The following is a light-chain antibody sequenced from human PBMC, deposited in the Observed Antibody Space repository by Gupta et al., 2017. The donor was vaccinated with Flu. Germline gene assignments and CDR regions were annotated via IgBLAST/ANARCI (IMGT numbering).Light chain of an antibody. CDR2: GNN. J-gene: IGLJ3*02. CDR1: SSDIGAGYD. CDR3: QSYDSSLSGSV. Sequence: QSVLTQPPSVSGAPGPRLTISCTGSSSDIGAGYDVHWYQQVPGTPPKLLIYGNNNRPSGVPDRFSGSKSGTSASLAITGLQAEDEADYYCQSYDSSLSGSVFGGGTKLTVL. V-gene: IGLV1-40*01.